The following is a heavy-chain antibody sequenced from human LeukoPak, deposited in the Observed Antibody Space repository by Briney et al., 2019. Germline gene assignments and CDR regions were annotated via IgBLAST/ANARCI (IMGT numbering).Heavy chain of an antibody. CDR1: GYTFSSYD. D-gene: IGHD2-2*01. CDR2: ISAYNGDT. Sequence: EASVKVSCKASGYTFSSYDISWVRQTPGQGLQWMGWISAYNGDTNSAQRFQDRVTMTTDTSTSTAYMELRSLRSDDTGVYYCARMYIPGGGLFDGWGQGTLVTVSS. V-gene: IGHV1-18*01. J-gene: IGHJ4*02. CDR3: ARMYIPGGGLFDG.